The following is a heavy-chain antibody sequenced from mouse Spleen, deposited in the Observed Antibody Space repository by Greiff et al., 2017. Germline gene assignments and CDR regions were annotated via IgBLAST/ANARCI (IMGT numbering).Heavy chain of an antibody. CDR3: ARSDGSSYGAWFAY. V-gene: IGHV1-82*01. CDR1: GYAFSSSW. Sequence: VQRVESGPELVKPGASVKISCKASGYAFSSSWMNWVKQRPGQGLEWIGRIYPGDGDTNYNGKFKGKATLTADKSSSTAYMQLSSLTSVDSAVYFCARSDGSSYGAWFAYWGQGTLVTVSA. J-gene: IGHJ3*01. CDR2: IYPGDGDT. D-gene: IGHD1-1*01.